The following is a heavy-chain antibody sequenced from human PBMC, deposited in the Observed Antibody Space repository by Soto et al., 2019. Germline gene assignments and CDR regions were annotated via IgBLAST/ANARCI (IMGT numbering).Heavy chain of an antibody. J-gene: IGHJ4*02. V-gene: IGHV1-69*06. CDR1: GGTFSSYA. CDR2: IIPIFGTA. Sequence: QVQLVQSGAEVKKPGSSVKVSCKASGGTFSSYAISWVRQAPGQGLEWMGGIIPIFGTANYAQKFQGRVTITADKSTSTAYMELSSLRSEDTAVYYCFYYYYDSSGYSLYYFDYWGQGTLVTVSS. CDR3: FYYYYDSSGYSLYYFDY. D-gene: IGHD3-22*01.